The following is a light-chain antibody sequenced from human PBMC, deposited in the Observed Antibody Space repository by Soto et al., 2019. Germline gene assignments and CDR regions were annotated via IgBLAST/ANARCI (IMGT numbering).Light chain of an antibody. J-gene: IGLJ3*02. CDR1: SSNIGAGYN. CDR3: QSYDSSLSGAWV. CDR2: GNN. Sequence: QAVVTQPPSVSGAPGQRVNISCTGSSSNIGAGYNVYWYQQLPGTAPKLLIYGNNNRPSGVPDRFSGSKSGTSASLAITGLQAEDEADYYCQSYDSSLSGAWVFGGGTQLTVL. V-gene: IGLV1-40*01.